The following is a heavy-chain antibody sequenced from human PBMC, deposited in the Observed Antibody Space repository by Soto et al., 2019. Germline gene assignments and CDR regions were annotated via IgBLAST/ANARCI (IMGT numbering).Heavy chain of an antibody. CDR2: IWYDGSNK. D-gene: IGHD6-19*01. CDR1: GFTFSSYG. CDR3: TRDPLIAVAAYDAFDI. Sequence: GGSLRLSCAASGFTFSSYGMHWVRQAPGKGLEWVAVIWYDGSNKYYADSVKGRYTISRDDSKNTVYLQMDSLGAEDTAVYYCTRDPLIAVAAYDAFDIWGQGTSVTVSS. V-gene: IGHV3-33*01. J-gene: IGHJ3*02.